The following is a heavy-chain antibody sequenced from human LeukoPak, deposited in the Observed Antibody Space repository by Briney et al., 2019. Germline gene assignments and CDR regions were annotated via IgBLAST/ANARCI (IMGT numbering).Heavy chain of an antibody. V-gene: IGHV4-39*07. CDR1: GGSISSSSYY. CDR3: ARGVTAIRKGGFDY. Sequence: SETLSLTCTVSGGSISSSSYYWGWIRQPPGKGLEWIGSIYYSGSTYYNPSLKSRVTILVDTSKNQFSLKLSSVTAADTAVYYCARGVTAIRKGGFDYWGQGTLVTVSS. D-gene: IGHD2-21*02. CDR2: IYYSGST. J-gene: IGHJ4*02.